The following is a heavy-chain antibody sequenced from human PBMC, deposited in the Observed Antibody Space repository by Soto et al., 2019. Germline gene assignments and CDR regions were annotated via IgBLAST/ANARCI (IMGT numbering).Heavy chain of an antibody. CDR3: ARHEKGSSVDH. CDR2: IYYSDNT. D-gene: IGHD6-6*01. CDR1: GGSIGRYY. Sequence: PSETLSLTCSVSGGSIGRYYWSWIRQSPGNGLYWIGFIYYSDNTNXXPSLKSRXXISGDTSKNHLSLTLXCVTAADTAIYYCARHEKGSSVDHWVQGALVTVSS. V-gene: IGHV4-59*08. J-gene: IGHJ4*02.